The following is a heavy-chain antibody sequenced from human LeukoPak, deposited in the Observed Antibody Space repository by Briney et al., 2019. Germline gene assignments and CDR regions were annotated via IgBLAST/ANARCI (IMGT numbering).Heavy chain of an antibody. D-gene: IGHD5-12*01. CDR2: IYHIGST. CDR1: GASISKIEGY. Sequence: SETLSLTCTVSGASISKIEGYWGWLRQSPGKGLEWTGTIYHIGSTYYNPSLKSRVTMSVDASKNQFSLKLSSVTAADTAVYYCARARGYSGYDYWYFDLWGRGTLVTVSS. V-gene: IGHV4-39*07. J-gene: IGHJ2*01. CDR3: ARARGYSGYDYWYFDL.